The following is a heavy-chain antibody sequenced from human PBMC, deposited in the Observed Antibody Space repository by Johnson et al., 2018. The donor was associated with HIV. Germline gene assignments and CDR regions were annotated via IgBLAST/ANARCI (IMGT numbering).Heavy chain of an antibody. CDR2: ISWDGDKT. CDR1: GFTVSSNY. V-gene: IGHV3-43*01. D-gene: IGHD3-16*01. CDR3: ALPYTGGVHAFDS. J-gene: IGHJ3*02. Sequence: VESGGDLVQPGGSLRLSCAASGFTVSSNYMNWVRQAPGKGLEWVSVISWDGDKTYYADSVRGRFIISRDNSKNSLFLQLNNLRIEDTALYYCALPYTGGVHAFDSWGQGTMVTVSS.